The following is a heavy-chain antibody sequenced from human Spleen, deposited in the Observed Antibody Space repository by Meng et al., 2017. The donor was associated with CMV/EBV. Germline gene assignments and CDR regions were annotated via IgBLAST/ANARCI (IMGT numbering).Heavy chain of an antibody. Sequence: GGSLRLSCAASGFTFSSYWMHWVRQAPGKGLVWVSRINNDGSSTTYADSVKGRFTISRDNAKNTLYLQMNNLRVDDTAVYYCARGALIRFLEWVSHGMDVWGQGTTVTVSS. CDR2: INNDGSST. D-gene: IGHD3-3*01. J-gene: IGHJ6*02. CDR3: ARGALIRFLEWVSHGMDV. V-gene: IGHV3-74*01. CDR1: GFTFSSYW.